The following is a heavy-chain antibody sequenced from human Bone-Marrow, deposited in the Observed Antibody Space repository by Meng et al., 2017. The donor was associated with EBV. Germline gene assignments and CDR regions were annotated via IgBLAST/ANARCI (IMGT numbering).Heavy chain of an antibody. CDR3: ARISGVPGAAFDY. J-gene: IGHJ4*02. CDR2: ISGYYGNT. Sequence: QVQLVQYGSEVKKPGSSGKVSCKASGGTLNNYAISWVRQGPGQGLEWMGWISGYYGNTNDAQKVQGRVSMTTDTSTSTAYMELRSLRSDDTSVYYCARISGVPGAAFDYWGQGTLVTVSS. V-gene: IGHV1-18*01. D-gene: IGHD2-2*01. CDR1: GGTLNNYA.